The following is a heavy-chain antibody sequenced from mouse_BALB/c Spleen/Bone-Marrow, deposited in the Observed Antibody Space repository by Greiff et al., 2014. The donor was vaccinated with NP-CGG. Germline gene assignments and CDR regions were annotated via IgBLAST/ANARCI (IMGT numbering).Heavy chain of an antibody. V-gene: IGHV1-77*01. CDR2: IYPGSGST. D-gene: IGHD2-1*01. Sequence: VQLQQSGPELVKPGASVKMSCKASGYTFTDYVITWVKQRTGQGPEWIGEIYPGSGSTYYNEQFKGKATLTADKSSNTAYMQHGSMTSGDSAVYFCARLDGNYRYAMDYWGQGTAVTVSS. J-gene: IGHJ4*01. CDR3: ARLDGNYRYAMDY. CDR1: GYTFTDYV.